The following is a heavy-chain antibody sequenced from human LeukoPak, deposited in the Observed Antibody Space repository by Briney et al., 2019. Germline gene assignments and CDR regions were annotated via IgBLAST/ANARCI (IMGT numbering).Heavy chain of an antibody. CDR2: IYYSGST. Sequence: SETLSLTCTVSGGSISSGDYYWSWIRQPPGKGLEWIGYIYYSGSTYYNPSLKSRVTISVDTSKNQFSLKLSSVTAADTAVYYCARLALVVRGVPPRAYYYYMDVWGKGTTVTVS. D-gene: IGHD3-10*01. CDR3: ARLALVVRGVPPRAYYYYMDV. J-gene: IGHJ6*03. V-gene: IGHV4-30-4*08. CDR1: GGSISSGDYY.